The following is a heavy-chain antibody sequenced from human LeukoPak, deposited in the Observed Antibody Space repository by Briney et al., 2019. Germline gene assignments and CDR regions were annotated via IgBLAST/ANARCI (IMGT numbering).Heavy chain of an antibody. Sequence: SETLSLTCAVYGGSFSGYYWSWIRQPPGKGPEWIGEINHSGSTNYNPSLKSRVTISVDTSKNQFSLKLSSVTAADTAVYYCARGDYDSSYYFDYWGQGTLVTVSS. CDR1: GGSFSGYY. J-gene: IGHJ4*02. V-gene: IGHV4-34*01. CDR3: ARGDYDSSYYFDY. CDR2: INHSGST. D-gene: IGHD3-22*01.